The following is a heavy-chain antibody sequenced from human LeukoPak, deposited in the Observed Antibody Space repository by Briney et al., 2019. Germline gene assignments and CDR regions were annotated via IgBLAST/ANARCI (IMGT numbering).Heavy chain of an antibody. D-gene: IGHD2-21*02. J-gene: IGHJ4*02. CDR2: ISGRGDRT. Sequence: GGSLTLLCSASGLPHCRFAVMWPRQGPGKGLEGLKWVSSISGRGDRTYYADSVKGRFTISRDNSKNTLYLQMNSLRAEDTAIYYCARFQDCGGDCPFDYWGQGTLVTVSS. CDR1: GLPHCRFA. V-gene: IGHV3-23*01. CDR3: ARFQDCGGDCPFDY.